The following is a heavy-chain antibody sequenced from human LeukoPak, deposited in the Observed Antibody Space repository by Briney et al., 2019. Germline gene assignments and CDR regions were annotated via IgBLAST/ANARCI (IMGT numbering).Heavy chain of an antibody. Sequence: SETLSLTCTVSGGSISSGSYYWSWIRQPAGKGLEWIGRIYTSGSTNYNPSLKSRVTISVDTSKNQFSLKLSSVTAADTAVYYCARGGYQLLHGDAFDIWGQGTMVTVSS. CDR1: GGSISSGSYY. J-gene: IGHJ3*02. V-gene: IGHV4-61*02. D-gene: IGHD2-2*01. CDR2: IYTSGST. CDR3: ARGGYQLLHGDAFDI.